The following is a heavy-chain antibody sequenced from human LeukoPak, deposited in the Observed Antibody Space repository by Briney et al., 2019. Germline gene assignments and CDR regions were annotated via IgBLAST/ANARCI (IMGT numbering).Heavy chain of an antibody. Sequence: ASVKVSCKASGGTFSSYAISWVRQAPGQGLEWMGGIIPIFGTANYAQKFQGRVTITADESTSTAYRELSSLRSEDTAVYYCARMMLYYYDRGGDYYYMDVWGKGTTVTVSS. CDR2: IIPIFGTA. V-gene: IGHV1-69*01. J-gene: IGHJ6*03. CDR1: GGTFSSYA. D-gene: IGHD3-22*01. CDR3: ARMMLYYYDRGGDYYYMDV.